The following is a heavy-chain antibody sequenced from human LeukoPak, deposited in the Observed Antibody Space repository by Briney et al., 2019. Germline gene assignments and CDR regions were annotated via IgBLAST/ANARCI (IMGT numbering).Heavy chain of an antibody. Sequence: PSETLSLTCAVYGGSFSGYYWSWIRQPPGKGLEWIGEINHSGSTNYNPTLKSRVTISVDTSKNQFSLKLSSVTAADTAVYYCARGPYYDFWSGYYTPYYYYYMDVWGKGTTVTVSS. CDR2: INHSGST. J-gene: IGHJ6*03. V-gene: IGHV4-34*01. CDR1: GGSFSGYY. D-gene: IGHD3-3*01. CDR3: ARGPYYDFWSGYYTPYYYYYMDV.